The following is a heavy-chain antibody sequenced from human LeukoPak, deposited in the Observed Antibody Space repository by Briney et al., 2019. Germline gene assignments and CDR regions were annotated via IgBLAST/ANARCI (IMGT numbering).Heavy chain of an antibody. Sequence: ASVKVSCKASGGTFSSYAISWVRQAPGQGVEWMGRIIPIFGTANYAQKFQGRVTITADKSTSTAYMELSSLRSEDTAVYYCARDRYGSGSYWPWFDPWGQGTLVTVSS. D-gene: IGHD3-10*01. J-gene: IGHJ5*02. CDR2: IIPIFGTA. CDR1: GGTFSSYA. CDR3: ARDRYGSGSYWPWFDP. V-gene: IGHV1-69*06.